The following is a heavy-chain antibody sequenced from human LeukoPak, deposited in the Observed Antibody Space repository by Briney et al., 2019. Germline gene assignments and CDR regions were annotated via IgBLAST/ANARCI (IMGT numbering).Heavy chain of an antibody. CDR3: AKSEMATIPYYFDY. V-gene: IGHV3-9*01. CDR1: GFTFDDYA. J-gene: IGHJ4*02. D-gene: IGHD5-24*01. CDR2: ISWNSGSI. Sequence: GGSLRLSCAASGFTFDDYAMHWVRQAPGKGLEWVSGISWNSGSIGYADSVKGRFTISRDNAKNSLYLQMNSLRAEETALYYCAKSEMATIPYYFDYWGQGTLVTVSS.